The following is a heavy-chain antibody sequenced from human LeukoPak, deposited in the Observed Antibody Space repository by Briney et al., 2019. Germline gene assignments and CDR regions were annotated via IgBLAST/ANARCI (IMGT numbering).Heavy chain of an antibody. J-gene: IGHJ3*02. CDR1: GGSISSYY. CDR3: SRGDSSAAFDI. Sequence: PSETLSLTCTVSGGSISSYYWSWIRQPPGKGLEWIGYIYYSGSTNYNPSLKSRVTISVDTSKNQFSLKLSSVTAADTAVYYCSRGDSSAAFDIWGQGTMVTVSS. D-gene: IGHD6-19*01. V-gene: IGHV4-59*01. CDR2: IYYSGST.